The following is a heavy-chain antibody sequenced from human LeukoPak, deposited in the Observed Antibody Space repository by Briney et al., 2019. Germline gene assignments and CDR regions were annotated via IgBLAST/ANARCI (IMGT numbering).Heavy chain of an antibody. Sequence: GGSLRLSCAASGFTFSSYAMSWVRQAPGKGLEWVSAISGSGGSTYYADSVKGRFTISRDNSKNTLYLQMNSLRAEGTAVYYCAKLSPYGSGSYYNWWGQGTLVTVSS. CDR1: GFTFSSYA. CDR3: AKLSPYGSGSYYNW. CDR2: ISGSGGST. D-gene: IGHD3-10*01. J-gene: IGHJ4*02. V-gene: IGHV3-23*01.